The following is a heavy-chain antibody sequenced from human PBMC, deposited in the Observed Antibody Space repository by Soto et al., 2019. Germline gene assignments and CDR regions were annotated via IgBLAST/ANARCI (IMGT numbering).Heavy chain of an antibody. CDR2: ISGSGGST. J-gene: IGHJ3*02. CDR3: AKDLLPTTALAFDI. V-gene: IGHV3-23*01. Sequence: PGESLKISCAASGFTFSSYAMSWVRQAPGKGLEWVSAISGSGGSTYYADSVKGRFTISRDNSKNTLYLQMNSLRAEDTAVYYCAKDLLPTTALAFDIWGQGTMVTVSS. CDR1: GFTFSSYA. D-gene: IGHD5-12*01.